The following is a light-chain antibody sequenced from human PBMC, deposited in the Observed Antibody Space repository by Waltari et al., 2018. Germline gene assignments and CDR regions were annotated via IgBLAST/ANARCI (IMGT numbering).Light chain of an antibody. J-gene: IGKJ1*01. Sequence: EIVLTQSPASLSLSPGDRATLSCRATQSVGRTFAWYQQRHGQAPRLLIYDASSRATGIPDMFSGSGSGTDFSLTISRLEPEDFAVYYCQKYGTRPATFGQGTKVEVK. CDR2: DAS. CDR1: QSVGRT. V-gene: IGKV3-20*01. CDR3: QKYGTRPAT.